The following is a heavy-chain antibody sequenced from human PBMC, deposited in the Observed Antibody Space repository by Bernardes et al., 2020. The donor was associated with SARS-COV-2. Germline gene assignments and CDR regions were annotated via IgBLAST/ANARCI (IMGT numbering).Heavy chain of an antibody. Sequence: ASVKVSCKASGYTFTGYYMHWVRQAPGQGLEWMGWINPNSGGTNYAQRFQGRVTMTRDTSISTAYMEPSRLRSDDTAVYYCALPPTNYDRYGMDVWGQGTTVTVSS. CDR2: INPNSGGT. J-gene: IGHJ6*02. CDR3: ALPPTNYDRYGMDV. V-gene: IGHV1-2*02. CDR1: GYTFTGYY. D-gene: IGHD3-22*01.